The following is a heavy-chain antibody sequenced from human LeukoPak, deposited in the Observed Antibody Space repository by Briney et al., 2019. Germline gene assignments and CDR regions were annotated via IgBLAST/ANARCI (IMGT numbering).Heavy chain of an antibody. D-gene: IGHD1/OR15-1a*01. V-gene: IGHV3-23*01. CDR1: GFTFPIYA. J-gene: IGHJ4*02. CDR3: AKGGSVGTTTYFDY. Sequence: GGSLRLSCAASGFTFPIYAMYWGRQAPGKGLEWVSSISARGDNTFYADSVRGRFTVSRGNSKNTLSLQLNSLRAEDTAIYYCAKGGSVGTTTYFDYWGQGTLVTVSS. CDR2: ISARGDNT.